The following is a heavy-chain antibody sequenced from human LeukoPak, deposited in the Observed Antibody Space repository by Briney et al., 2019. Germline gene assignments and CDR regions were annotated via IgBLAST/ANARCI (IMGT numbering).Heavy chain of an antibody. CDR2: ISSSSSYI. CDR1: GFTFSSYS. V-gene: IGHV3-21*01. CDR3: ARTHTYCSGGSCYSSYFDY. Sequence: PGGSLRLSCAASGFTFSSYSMNWVRQAPGKGLEWVSSISSSSSYIYYADSVKGRFTISRDNAKNSLYLQMNSLRAEDTAVYYCARTHTYCSGGSCYSSYFDYWGQGTLVTVSS. D-gene: IGHD2-15*01. J-gene: IGHJ4*02.